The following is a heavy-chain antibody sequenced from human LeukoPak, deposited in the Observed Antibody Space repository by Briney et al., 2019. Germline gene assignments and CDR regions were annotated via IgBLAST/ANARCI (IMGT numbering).Heavy chain of an antibody. D-gene: IGHD4-17*01. CDR2: FDPEDGET. CDR1: GYTLTELS. Sequence: ASVKVSCKVSGYTLTELSMHWVRQAPGKGLEWMGGFDPEDGETIYAQKFQGRVTMTEDTSTDTAYTELSSLRSEDTAVYYCATDSDYSGPYYYYGMDVWGQGTTVTVSS. J-gene: IGHJ6*02. V-gene: IGHV1-24*01. CDR3: ATDSDYSGPYYYYGMDV.